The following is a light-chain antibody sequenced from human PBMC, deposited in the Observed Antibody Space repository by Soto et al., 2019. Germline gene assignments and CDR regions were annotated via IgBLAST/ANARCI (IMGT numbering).Light chain of an antibody. CDR2: DVN. V-gene: IGLV2-11*01. Sequence: QSALTQPRSVSGSPGQSVTMSCTGTSSDVGAYNYVSWYQQHPGKAPKLMIFDVNKRPSGVPDHFSGSKSGNTASLTISGLLAEDEADYYCCSYAGTDTSVVFGGGTKLTVL. CDR1: SSDVGAYNY. J-gene: IGLJ2*01. CDR3: CSYAGTDTSVV.